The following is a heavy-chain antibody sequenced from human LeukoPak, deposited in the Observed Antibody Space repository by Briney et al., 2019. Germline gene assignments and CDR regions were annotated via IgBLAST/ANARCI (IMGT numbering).Heavy chain of an antibody. CDR2: ISGSGGST. CDR1: GFTFSSYA. J-gene: IGHJ4*02. V-gene: IGHV3-23*01. CDR3: AKDPGRESSGWYESYYFDY. D-gene: IGHD6-19*01. Sequence: GGSLRLSCAASGFTFSSYAMSWVRQAPGKGLEWVSAISGSGGSTYYADSVKGRFTISRDNSKNTLYLQMNSLRAEGTAVYYCAKDPGRESSGWYESYYFDYWGQGTLVTVSS.